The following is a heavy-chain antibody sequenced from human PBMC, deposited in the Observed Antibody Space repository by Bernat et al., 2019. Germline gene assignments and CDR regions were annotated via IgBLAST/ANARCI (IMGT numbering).Heavy chain of an antibody. Sequence: QVQLQESGPGLVKPSQTLSLTYTVSGGSISSGGYSWSWIRQHPGRGLEWIGHIYDGGSTYYNPSLRSRITISVDTSNNKFSLVLSSVTAADTAVYYCASGDSGSKVGSWGQGTLVTVSS. CDR2: IYDGGST. D-gene: IGHD3-22*01. V-gene: IGHV4-31*03. J-gene: IGHJ5*02. CDR1: GGSISSGGYS. CDR3: ASGDSGSKVGS.